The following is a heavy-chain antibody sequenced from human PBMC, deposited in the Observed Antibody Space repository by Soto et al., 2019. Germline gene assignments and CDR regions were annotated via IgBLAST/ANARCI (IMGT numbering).Heavy chain of an antibody. J-gene: IGHJ4*02. CDR3: AKDWYSSSWYVVDY. V-gene: IGHV3-30*18. Sequence: SLRLSCAASGFTFSNAWMSWVRQAPGKGLEWVAVISYDGSNKYYADSVKGRFTISRDNSKNTLYLQMNSLRAEDTAVYYCAKDWYSSSWYVVDYWGQGTLVTVSS. D-gene: IGHD6-13*01. CDR1: GFTFSNAW. CDR2: ISYDGSNK.